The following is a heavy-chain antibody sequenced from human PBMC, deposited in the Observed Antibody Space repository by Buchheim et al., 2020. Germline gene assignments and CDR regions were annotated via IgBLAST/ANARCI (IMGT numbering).Heavy chain of an antibody. D-gene: IGHD3-3*01. V-gene: IGHV1-2*06. J-gene: IGHJ5*02. Sequence: QVQLVQSGAEVKKPGASVKVSCKASGYTFTGYYMHWVRQAPGQGLEWMGRINPNSGGTNYAQKFQGRVTMTRDTSISTAYMELSRLRSDDTAVYYCAREPYNYDFWSGSLNWFDPWGQGTL. CDR1: GYTFTGYY. CDR3: AREPYNYDFWSGSLNWFDP. CDR2: INPNSGGT.